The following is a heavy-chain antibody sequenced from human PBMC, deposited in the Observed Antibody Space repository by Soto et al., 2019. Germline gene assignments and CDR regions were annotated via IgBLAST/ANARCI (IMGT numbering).Heavy chain of an antibody. CDR2: MNPNSGNT. J-gene: IGHJ6*03. CDR3: RLGYCSSTSCPDYYYYYYMDV. V-gene: IGHV1-8*01. D-gene: IGHD2-2*01. Sequence: ASVKVSCKASGYTFTSYDINWVRQATGQGLEWMGWMNPNSGNTGYAQKFQGRVTMTRNTSISTAYMELSSLRSEDTAVYYCRLGYCSSTSCPDYYYYYYMDVWGKGTTVTVSS. CDR1: GYTFTSYD.